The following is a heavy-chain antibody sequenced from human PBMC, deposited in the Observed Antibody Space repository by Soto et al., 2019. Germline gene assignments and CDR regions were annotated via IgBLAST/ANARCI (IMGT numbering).Heavy chain of an antibody. D-gene: IGHD2-2*01. CDR2: ISSSSSTI. V-gene: IGHV3-48*01. CDR1: GFTFSSYS. J-gene: IGHJ4*02. CDR3: ARAQLRSSIVVVPAALSY. Sequence: EVQLVESGGGLVQPGGSLRLSCEASGFTFSSYSMNWVRQAPGKGLEWVSYISSSSSTIYYADSVKGRFTISRDNAKNSLYLQMNSPRSEATAVSYCARAQLRSSIVVVPAALSYWGQGPLVTVSS.